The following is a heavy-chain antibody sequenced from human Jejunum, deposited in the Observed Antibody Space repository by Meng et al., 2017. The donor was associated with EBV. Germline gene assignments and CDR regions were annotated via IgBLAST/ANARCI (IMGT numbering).Heavy chain of an antibody. CDR2: IYYSVST. CDR3: ARGGGRPEY. D-gene: IGHD3-10*01. Sequence: QAQLQESVPELVNPSETLSLTSTVSGVSMSNFYWSWFRQPPGKGLEWIGYIYYSVSTNYNPSLKSRVTISVDTSKNQFSLSLSSVTAADTAVYYCARGGGRPEYWGQGILVTVSS. CDR1: GVSMSNFY. J-gene: IGHJ4*02. V-gene: IGHV4-59*01.